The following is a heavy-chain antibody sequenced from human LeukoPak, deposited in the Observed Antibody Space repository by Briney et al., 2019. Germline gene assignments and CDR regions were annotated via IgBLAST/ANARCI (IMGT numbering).Heavy chain of an antibody. Sequence: PSETLSLTCSVSGYSISSGYYWSWIRQPPGKGLEWIGYIYYSGSTNYNPSLKSRVTISVDTSKNQFSLKLSSVTAADTAVYYCARNIMITFGGVIVHPTNAFDIWGQGTMVTVSS. V-gene: IGHV4-61*01. D-gene: IGHD3-16*02. J-gene: IGHJ3*02. CDR3: ARNIMITFGGVIVHPTNAFDI. CDR2: IYYSGST. CDR1: GYSISSGYY.